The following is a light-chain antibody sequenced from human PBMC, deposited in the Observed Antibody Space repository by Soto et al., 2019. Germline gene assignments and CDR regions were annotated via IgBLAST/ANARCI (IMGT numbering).Light chain of an antibody. CDR1: QTVGTNF. V-gene: IGKV3-20*01. J-gene: IGKJ1*01. CDR2: GTP. CDR3: QHYSRTLPWT. Sequence: EIVLTQSPGTLSLSPGETATLSCRASQTVGTNFLAWYQQKPGQAPRLLMFGTPNRATDIPDRFGGSGSGTDFTLTISRLEPEDVAVYYCQHYSRTLPWTFGQGTKVEIK.